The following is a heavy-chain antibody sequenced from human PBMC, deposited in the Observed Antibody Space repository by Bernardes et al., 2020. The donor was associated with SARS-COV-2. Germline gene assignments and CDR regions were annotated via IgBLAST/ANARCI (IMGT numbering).Heavy chain of an antibody. J-gene: IGHJ6*02. CDR2: IKQDGSEK. CDR1: GFTFSDYW. Sequence: GGSLRLSCAASGFTFSDYWLHWVRQAPGKGLEWVANIKQDGSEKYYADSVRGRFTISRDNAKNSLYLQMNSLRAEDTAIYYCARSRFGDVWGRGTTVTVSS. V-gene: IGHV3-7*01. D-gene: IGHD2-2*01. CDR3: ARSRFGDV.